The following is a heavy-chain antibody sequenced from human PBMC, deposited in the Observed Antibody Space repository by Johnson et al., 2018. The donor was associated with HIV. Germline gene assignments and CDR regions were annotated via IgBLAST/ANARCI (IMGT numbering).Heavy chain of an antibody. CDR3: ARRERTRAFDI. CDR2: ISYDGSNK. V-gene: IGHV3-30*04. D-gene: IGHD1-1*01. J-gene: IGHJ3*02. Sequence: QVQLVESGGVVVQPGGSLRLSCAASGFPFSSYAMHWVRQAPGKGLEWVAVISYDGSNKYYAASVKGRFTISRDNSKNTLYLQMNRLRAEDTAVYYCARRERTRAFDIWGQGTMVTVSS. CDR1: GFPFSSYA.